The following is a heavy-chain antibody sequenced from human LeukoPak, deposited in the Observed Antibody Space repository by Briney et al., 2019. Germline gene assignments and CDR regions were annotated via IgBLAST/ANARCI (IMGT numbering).Heavy chain of an antibody. CDR2: ISVYNGNT. D-gene: IGHD2-2*01. V-gene: IGHV1-18*01. Sequence: GASVKVSCKASGYAFTNYAISWVRQAPGQGLEWMGWISVYNGNTSYAQKLQGRVTMTADTSTTTAYMELRSLRSDDTAVYYCARGYCSSATCRHFDYWGQGALVTVSS. CDR1: GYAFTNYA. J-gene: IGHJ4*02. CDR3: ARGYCSSATCRHFDY.